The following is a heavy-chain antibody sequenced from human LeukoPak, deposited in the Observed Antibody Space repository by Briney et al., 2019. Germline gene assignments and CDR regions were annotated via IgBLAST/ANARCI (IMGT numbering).Heavy chain of an antibody. V-gene: IGHV1-2*02. D-gene: IGHD6-13*01. CDR1: GYTFTGYY. J-gene: IGHJ6*03. Sequence: ASVKVSCKASGYTFTGYYMHWVRQAPGQGLEWMGWINPNSGGTNYAQKFQGRVTITRDTSISTAYMELSRLRSDDTAVYYCARDPGIAAPWHYYYYMDVWGKGTTVTVSS. CDR3: ARDPGIAAPWHYYYYMDV. CDR2: INPNSGGT.